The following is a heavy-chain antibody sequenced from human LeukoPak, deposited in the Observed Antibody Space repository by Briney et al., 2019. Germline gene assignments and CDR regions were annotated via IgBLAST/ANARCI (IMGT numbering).Heavy chain of an antibody. Sequence: GGSLRPSCAASGFTFSSYWMHWVRQAPGYGLVWVSRINSDGSSTSYADSVKGRFTISRDNAKNTLYLQMNSLRAEDTAVYYCAREGANPRLSGDSPDYGGQGTLVTVSS. D-gene: IGHD2-21*02. J-gene: IGHJ4*02. CDR1: GFTFSSYW. CDR2: INSDGSST. V-gene: IGHV3-74*01. CDR3: AREGANPRLSGDSPDY.